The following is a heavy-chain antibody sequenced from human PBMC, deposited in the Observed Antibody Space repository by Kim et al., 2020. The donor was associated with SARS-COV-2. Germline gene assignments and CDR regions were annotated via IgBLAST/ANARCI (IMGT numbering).Heavy chain of an antibody. D-gene: IGHD4-17*01. J-gene: IGHJ4*02. CDR1: RFTFSTYS. CDR2: ISSSSSYI. V-gene: IGHV3-21*01. Sequence: GGSLRLSCAASRFTFSTYSMNWVRQAPGKGLEWVSSISSSSSYIYYADSVKGRFTISRDNAKNSLYLQMNSLRAEDTAVYYCASNDYGGNSIYYWGQGTLVTVSS. CDR3: ASNDYGGNSIYY.